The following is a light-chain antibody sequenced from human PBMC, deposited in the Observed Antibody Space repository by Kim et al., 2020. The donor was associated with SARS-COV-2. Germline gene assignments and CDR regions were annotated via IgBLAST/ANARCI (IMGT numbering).Light chain of an antibody. V-gene: IGLV3-19*01. J-gene: IGLJ2*01. CDR3: NSRDSSGYHVV. Sequence: SELTQDPAVSVALGQTVTITCQGDSLRLYYASWYQQKPGQAPLLVFYDKNSRPSGIPDRFSGSSSGNTASLTITGAQAEDEADYYCNSRDSSGYHVVFGGGTKVTVL. CDR2: DKN. CDR1: SLRLYY.